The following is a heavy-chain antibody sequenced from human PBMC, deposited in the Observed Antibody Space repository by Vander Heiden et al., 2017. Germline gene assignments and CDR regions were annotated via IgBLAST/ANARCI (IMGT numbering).Heavy chain of an antibody. CDR3: ARASLETELGGDY. CDR1: GYIFSDYY. Sequence: QVQLVQSGAEVKPPGASVRVSCKASGYIFSDYYIHWVRQAPGQGLEWMGWIKPRGATNYAPKFQGRVAVTRDTSINTAYMELSSLRPDDTAFYFCARASLETELGGDYWGQGSLVIVSS. J-gene: IGHJ4*02. D-gene: IGHD7-27*01. CDR2: IKPRGAT. V-gene: IGHV1-2*02.